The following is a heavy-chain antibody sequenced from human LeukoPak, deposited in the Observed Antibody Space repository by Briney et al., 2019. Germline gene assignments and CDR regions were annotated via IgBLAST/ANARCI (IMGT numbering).Heavy chain of an antibody. J-gene: IGHJ6*03. CDR3: GKGRGWEASYYYYYLDV. V-gene: IGHV3-30*02. CDR1: GFTFSSYG. CDR2: IRYDGSNK. Sequence: GGALRPSCAAPGFTFSSYGMHWVRQAPGKGLEWGAFIRYDGSNKYYTDSRKGRFTIPRDNSKNPLYLQNNSLRGEGTAWYYCGKGRGWEASYYYYYLDVWGKGATVTISS. D-gene: IGHD1-26*01.